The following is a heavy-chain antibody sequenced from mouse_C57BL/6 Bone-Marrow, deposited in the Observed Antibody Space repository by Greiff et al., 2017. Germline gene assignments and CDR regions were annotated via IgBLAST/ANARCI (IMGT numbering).Heavy chain of an antibody. CDR1: GYTFTSYD. Sequence: VQLKQSGPELVKPGASVKLSCKASGYTFTSYDINWVKQRPGQGLEWIGWIYPRDGSTKYNEKFKGKATLTVDTSSSTAYMELHSLTSEDSAVYFCARSGVTTVVAYYFDYWGQGTTLTVSS. J-gene: IGHJ2*01. CDR3: ARSGVTTVVAYYFDY. D-gene: IGHD1-1*01. V-gene: IGHV1-85*01. CDR2: IYPRDGST.